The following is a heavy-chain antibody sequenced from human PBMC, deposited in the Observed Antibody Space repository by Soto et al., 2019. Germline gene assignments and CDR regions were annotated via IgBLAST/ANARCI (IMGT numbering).Heavy chain of an antibody. D-gene: IGHD2-15*01. Sequence: EVQLLESGGGLVQPGGSLRLSCAASGFTFSSYAMSWVRQAPGKGLEWVSAISGSGGSTYYADSVKGRFTISRDNSKHTLYLQMNSLRAEDTAVYYCAKDRPEEVAERGWFDPWGQGTLVTVSA. CDR3: AKDRPEEVAERGWFDP. CDR1: GFTFSSYA. CDR2: ISGSGGST. J-gene: IGHJ5*02. V-gene: IGHV3-23*01.